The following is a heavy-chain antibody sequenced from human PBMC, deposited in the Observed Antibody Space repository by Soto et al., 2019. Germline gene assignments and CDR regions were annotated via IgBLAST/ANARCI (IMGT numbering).Heavy chain of an antibody. Sequence: GGSLRLSCAASGFTFSRYWMNWVRQAPGKGLEWVANIKQDGTEKNYVDSVKGRFTISRDNARNPLYLQMDSLRAEDTAVYFCARGDTPMITGMDSFDIWGQGTMVTVSS. CDR1: GFTFSRYW. D-gene: IGHD5-18*01. CDR2: IKQDGTEK. J-gene: IGHJ3*02. V-gene: IGHV3-7*03. CDR3: ARGDTPMITGMDSFDI.